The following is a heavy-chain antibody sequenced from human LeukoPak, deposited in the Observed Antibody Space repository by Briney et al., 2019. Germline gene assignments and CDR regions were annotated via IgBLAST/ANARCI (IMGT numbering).Heavy chain of an antibody. V-gene: IGHV3-20*04. D-gene: IGHD3-3*01. J-gene: IGHJ4*02. Sequence: GGSLRLSCAASGFTFDDYGMSWVRQAPGKGLEWVSGINSDGSTTTYADSVKGRFTISRDNAKNTLYLQMNSLRAEDTAVYYCVRNLDFWGDSEDYWGQGTLVTVSS. CDR3: VRNLDFWGDSEDY. CDR2: INSDGSTT. CDR1: GFTFDDYG.